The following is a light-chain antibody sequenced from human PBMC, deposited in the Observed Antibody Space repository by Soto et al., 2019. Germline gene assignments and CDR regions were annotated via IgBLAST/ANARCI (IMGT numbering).Light chain of an antibody. V-gene: IGLV1-40*01. Sequence: QSVLTQPPSVSLAPGQRGMFCCTGSNSNIGAGYDVHWYKQLQGTAPKLLIYVNDKWPPGVPDRFSGSKSGTSASLTITGLQPEDEADYYCKSYDSSLSGSVFGGGTKMTVL. CDR2: VND. J-gene: IGLJ2*01. CDR3: KSYDSSLSGSV. CDR1: NSNIGAGYD.